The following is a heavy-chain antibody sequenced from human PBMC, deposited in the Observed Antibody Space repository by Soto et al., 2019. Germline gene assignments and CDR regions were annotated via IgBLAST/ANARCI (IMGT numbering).Heavy chain of an antibody. D-gene: IGHD2-2*01. Sequence: PGGSLRLSCAASGFTCSSYAMSWVRQAPGKGLEWVSSISSSSSYIYYADSVKGRFTISRDNAKNSLYLQMNSLRAEDTAVYYCARDGQYCSSTSCYGGWFDPWGQGTLVTVSS. CDR2: ISSSSSYI. CDR3: ARDGQYCSSTSCYGGWFDP. J-gene: IGHJ5*02. V-gene: IGHV3-21*04. CDR1: GFTCSSYA.